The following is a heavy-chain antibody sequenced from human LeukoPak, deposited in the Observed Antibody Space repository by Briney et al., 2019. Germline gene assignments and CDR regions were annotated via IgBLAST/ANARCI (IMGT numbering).Heavy chain of an antibody. V-gene: IGHV3-21*06. CDR1: GFTISRYN. D-gene: IGHD6-19*01. Sequence: PGGSLRLSCAASGFTISRYNRNWFRQAPGKGLERVSSISGRSSFIFYAASVNGRFTISRDNAKNSLFLQMNSLRAEDTAVYCCARDAQWLVPEGYYYYMDVWGKGTTVTVSS. J-gene: IGHJ6*03. CDR2: ISGRSSFI. CDR3: ARDAQWLVPEGYYYYMDV.